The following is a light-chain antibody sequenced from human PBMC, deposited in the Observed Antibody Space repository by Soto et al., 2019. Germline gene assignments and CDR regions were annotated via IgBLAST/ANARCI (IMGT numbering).Light chain of an antibody. CDR1: SSDVGGYNY. Sequence: QSVLTQPASVSGSPGQSITISCTGTSSDVGGYNYVSWYQHHPGKAPELMIYEVSNRPSGVSNRFSGSKSGNTASLTISGLQAEEEADYHCSSYTSSRTLVFGTGTKVTIL. CDR3: SSYTSSRTLV. V-gene: IGLV2-14*01. J-gene: IGLJ1*01. CDR2: EVS.